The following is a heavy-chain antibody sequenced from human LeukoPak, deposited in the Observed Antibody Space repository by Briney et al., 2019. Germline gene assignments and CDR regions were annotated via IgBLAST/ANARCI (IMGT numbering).Heavy chain of an antibody. V-gene: IGHV3-30*04. CDR3: ARVDWSDY. CDR1: GFTFSSYA. Sequence: GGSLRLSCAASGFTFSSYAIHWVRQAPGKGLEWVAVISYDGSNKYYADSVKGRFTISRDNSKNTLYLQMNSLRAEDTAVYYCARVDWSDYWGQGTLVTVSS. CDR2: ISYDGSNK. D-gene: IGHD2-21*01. J-gene: IGHJ4*02.